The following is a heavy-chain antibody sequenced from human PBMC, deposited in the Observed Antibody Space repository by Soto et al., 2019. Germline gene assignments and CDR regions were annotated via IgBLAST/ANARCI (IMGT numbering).Heavy chain of an antibody. CDR2: IYYSGST. CDR1: GGSISSSSYY. CDR3: ARHEIHGDYVGYYYYYGMDV. V-gene: IGHV4-39*01. D-gene: IGHD4-17*01. Sequence: SETLSLTCTVSGGSISSSSYYWGWIRQPPGKGLEWIGSIYYSGSTYYNPSLKSRVTISVDTSKNQFSLKLSSVTAADTAVYYCARHEIHGDYVGYYYYYGMDVWGQGTTVTVSS. J-gene: IGHJ6*02.